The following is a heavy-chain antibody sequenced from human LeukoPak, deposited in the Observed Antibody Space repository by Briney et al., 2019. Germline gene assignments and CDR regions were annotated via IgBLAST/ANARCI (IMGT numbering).Heavy chain of an antibody. V-gene: IGHV1-46*01. CDR2: INPSGGST. D-gene: IGHD3-22*01. CDR3: AGGGSVIVVVIDFDY. CDR1: GYTFTSYY. J-gene: IGHJ4*02. Sequence: ASVKVSCKASGYTFTSYYMHWVRQAPGQGLEWMGIINPSGGSTSYAQKFQGRVTMTRDTSTSTVYMELSSLRSEDTAVYYCAGGGSVIVVVIDFDYWGQGTLVTVSS.